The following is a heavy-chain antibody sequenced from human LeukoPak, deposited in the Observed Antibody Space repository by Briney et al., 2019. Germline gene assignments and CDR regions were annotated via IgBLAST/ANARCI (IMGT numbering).Heavy chain of an antibody. V-gene: IGHV3-33*01. CDR2: IWSDGSNE. Sequence: GGSLRLSCAASGFSFSDYGMHWVRQAPGKGLEWVAIIWSDGSNEYYADSVKGRFTISRDNSKDTVDLEMNSLRAEDTAVYYCARGKSWYCDLWGRGTLVTVSS. J-gene: IGHJ2*01. CDR1: GFSFSDYG. CDR3: ARGKSWYCDL.